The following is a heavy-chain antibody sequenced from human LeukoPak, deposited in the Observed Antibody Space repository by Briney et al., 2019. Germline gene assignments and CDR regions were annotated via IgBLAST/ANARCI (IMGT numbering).Heavy chain of an antibody. Sequence: SETPSLTCIVSGDSIRIYYWSWTRQSPGKGLEWIGYIHYSGNTFSNPALKSRVTISIDTPKNQFSLQLRSVTAEDTAVYFCARHADGYNSGFLDFWGPGTMVTVSS. V-gene: IGHV4-59*08. CDR1: GDSIRIYY. J-gene: IGHJ3*01. CDR3: ARHADGYNSGFLDF. CDR2: IHYSGNT. D-gene: IGHD5-24*01.